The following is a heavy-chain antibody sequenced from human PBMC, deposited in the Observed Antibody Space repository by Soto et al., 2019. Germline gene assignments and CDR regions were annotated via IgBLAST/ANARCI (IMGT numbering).Heavy chain of an antibody. J-gene: IGHJ5*02. CDR2: IKSKTDGGTT. D-gene: IGHD2-2*01. V-gene: IGHV3-15*07. CDR3: ARGACSSTSCYLGNWFDP. CDR1: GYTFSNAW. Sequence: PGGSLRLSCAASGYTFSNAWINWVRQAPGKGLEWVGRIKSKTDGGTTDFAAPVKGRFAISRDDSKNMVYLQMNSLRAEDTAVYYCARGACSSTSCYLGNWFDPWGQGTLVTVSS.